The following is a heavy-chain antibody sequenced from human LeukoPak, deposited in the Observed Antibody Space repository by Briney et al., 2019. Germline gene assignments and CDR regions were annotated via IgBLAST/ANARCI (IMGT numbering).Heavy chain of an antibody. CDR2: ISGSGGST. V-gene: IGHV3-23*01. Sequence: GGSLRLSCAVSGFTFSSYAMSWVRQAPGKGLEWVAAISGSGGSTYYADSVKGRFTISRDNSKNTLYLQMNSLRAEDTAVYYCAKVLGIAAAKMSWDFDYWGQGTLVTVSS. CDR1: GFTFSSYA. D-gene: IGHD6-13*01. CDR3: AKVLGIAAAKMSWDFDY. J-gene: IGHJ4*02.